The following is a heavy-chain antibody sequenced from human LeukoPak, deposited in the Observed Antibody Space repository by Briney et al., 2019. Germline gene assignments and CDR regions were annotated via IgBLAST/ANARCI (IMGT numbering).Heavy chain of an antibody. CDR3: ARYGDYGYYFDY. Sequence: SVKVSCKASGGTFSSYAISWVRQAPGQGLEWMGGIIPIFGTANYAQKFQGRVTITADESTSTAYMELSSLRSEDTAVYYCARYGDYGYYFDYWGQGTLVTVSS. J-gene: IGHJ4*02. CDR2: IIPIFGTA. V-gene: IGHV1-69*13. CDR1: GGTFSSYA. D-gene: IGHD4-17*01.